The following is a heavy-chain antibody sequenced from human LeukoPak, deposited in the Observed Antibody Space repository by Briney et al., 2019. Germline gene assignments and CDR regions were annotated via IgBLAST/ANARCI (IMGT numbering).Heavy chain of an antibody. Sequence: ASVKVSCKASGYTFTSYYMHWVRQAPGQGLEWMGIINPSGGSTSYAQKFQGRVTMTRDMSTSTVYMELSSLRSEDTAVYYCARELGKYRRILGRDSQWLAVSGFDNWGQGILVTVSS. V-gene: IGHV1-46*01. J-gene: IGHJ4*02. CDR2: INPSGGST. D-gene: IGHD6-19*01. CDR1: GYTFTSYY. CDR3: ARELGKYRRILGRDSQWLAVSGFDN.